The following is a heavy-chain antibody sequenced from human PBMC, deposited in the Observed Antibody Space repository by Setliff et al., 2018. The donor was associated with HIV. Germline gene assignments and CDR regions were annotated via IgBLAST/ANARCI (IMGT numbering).Heavy chain of an antibody. V-gene: IGHV3-7*05. CDR3: ARDVAVASFFNY. D-gene: IGHD6-19*01. CDR2: IKEDGSEQ. J-gene: IGHJ4*02. Sequence: GGSLRLSCAASGFSVSDFWMSWVRQAPGKGLEWVANIKEDGSEQYYMDSVKGRFTISRDNAKNSLYLQMSSLRAEDTAVYYCARDVAVASFFNYWGQGTLVTVSS. CDR1: GFSVSDFW.